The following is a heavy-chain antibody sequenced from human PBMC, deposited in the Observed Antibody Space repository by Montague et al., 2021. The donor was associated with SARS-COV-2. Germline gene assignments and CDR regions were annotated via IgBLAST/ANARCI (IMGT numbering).Heavy chain of an antibody. CDR3: ARRLEERLPYYYYGLDV. D-gene: IGHD1/OR15-1a*01. CDR2: IYSGGTT. V-gene: IGHV3-66*01. CDR1: GFAVNSNY. Sequence: SLRLSCAATGFAVNSNYMTWVRRAPGKGLEWVSVIYSGGTTYYANSVKDRFTISRDSSKNTVHLQMNSLRVDDTAVYYCARRLEERLPYYYYGLDVWGRGATVTVS. J-gene: IGHJ6*02.